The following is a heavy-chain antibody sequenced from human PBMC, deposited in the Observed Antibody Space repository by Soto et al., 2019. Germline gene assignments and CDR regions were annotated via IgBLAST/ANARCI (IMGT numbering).Heavy chain of an antibody. V-gene: IGHV3-30*18. Sequence: WGSLRLSCAASGFTFSTHAMHWVRQAPGKGLEWVAVISYDGTNKNYADSVKGRFTISRDNSKNTLYLQMNSLRPEDTAVYYCGKDPSSSGWYYFDYWGQGALVTVSS. D-gene: IGHD6-19*01. CDR1: GFTFSTHA. J-gene: IGHJ4*02. CDR2: ISYDGTNK. CDR3: GKDPSSSGWYYFDY.